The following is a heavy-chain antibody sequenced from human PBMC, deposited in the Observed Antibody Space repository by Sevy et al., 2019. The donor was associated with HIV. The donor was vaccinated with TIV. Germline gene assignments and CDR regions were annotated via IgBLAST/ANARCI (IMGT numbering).Heavy chain of an antibody. V-gene: IGHV4-59*13. Sequence: SETLSLTCTVSGGSISSYYWSWIRQPPGKGLEWIGYIYYSGSTNYNPSLKSRVTISVDTSKNQFSLKLSSVTAADTAVYYCGRGGTMVRGVIFYFDYWGQGTLVTVSS. CDR3: GRGGTMVRGVIFYFDY. CDR2: IYYSGST. J-gene: IGHJ4*02. CDR1: GGSISSYY. D-gene: IGHD3-10*01.